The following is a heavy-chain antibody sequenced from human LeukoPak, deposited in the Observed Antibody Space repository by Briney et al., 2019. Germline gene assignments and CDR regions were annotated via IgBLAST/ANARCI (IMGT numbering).Heavy chain of an antibody. Sequence: GGSLRLSCATSGFPFSDFSMTWVRQAPGKGLEWISTINSGGTTTYYAESVKGRFTISRDNFKNALYLQMSSLRVEDTAIYYCAKQSYARSLGEGGPGTLVTVSS. CDR3: AKQSYARSLGE. J-gene: IGHJ4*02. D-gene: IGHD3-10*02. CDR1: GFPFSDFS. CDR2: INSGGTTT. V-gene: IGHV3-23*01.